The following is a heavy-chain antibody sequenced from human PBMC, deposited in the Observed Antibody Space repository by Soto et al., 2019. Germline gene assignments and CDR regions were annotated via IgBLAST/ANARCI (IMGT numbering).Heavy chain of an antibody. D-gene: IGHD2-21*02. CDR2: IKKISEGGTT. CDR3: TTEFFVVVTSVTSDNY. V-gene: IGHV3-15*01. J-gene: IGHJ4*02. CDR1: GFTFTNAW. Sequence: VQLVESGGGLVKPGSSLRLSCAASGFTFTNAWMNWVRQSPGKGLEWVGRIKKISEGGTTNYSTPVKGRFTISRDDSRSTVYLEMNRLKIEDTAVYYCTTEFFVVVTSVTSDNYWGQGTLVTVSS.